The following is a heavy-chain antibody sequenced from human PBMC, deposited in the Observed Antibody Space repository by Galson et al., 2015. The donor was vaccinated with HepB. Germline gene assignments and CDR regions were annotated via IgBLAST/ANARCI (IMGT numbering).Heavy chain of an antibody. Sequence: SVKVSCKASGSTFTAYYMHWVRQAPGQGLEWMGRINPNTGGTNYAQKFQGRVTMTRDTSISTAYMELNRLTSDDTAVYYCARELGSSSCFLFWGQGTLVTVSS. D-gene: IGHD6-13*01. CDR2: INPNTGGT. J-gene: IGHJ4*02. CDR1: GSTFTAYY. V-gene: IGHV1-2*06. CDR3: ARELGSSSCFLF.